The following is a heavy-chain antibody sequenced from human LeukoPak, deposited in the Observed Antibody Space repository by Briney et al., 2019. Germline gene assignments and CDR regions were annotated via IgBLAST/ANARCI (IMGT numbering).Heavy chain of an antibody. CDR2: IYYSGST. V-gene: IGHV4-59*01. D-gene: IGHD3-10*01. J-gene: IGHJ4*02. CDR1: GGSISSYY. CDR3: ASGRWFGELLDY. Sequence: SETLSLTCTVSGGSISSYYWSWIRRPPGKGLEWIGYIYYSGSTNYNPSLKSRVTISVDTSKNQFSLKLSSVTAADTAVYYCASGRWFGELLDYWGQGTLVTVSS.